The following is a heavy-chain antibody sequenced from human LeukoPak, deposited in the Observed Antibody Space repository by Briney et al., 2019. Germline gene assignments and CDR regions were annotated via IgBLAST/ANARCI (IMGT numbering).Heavy chain of an antibody. D-gene: IGHD2-15*01. CDR1: GFTFSSYA. CDR2: ISGSGGST. V-gene: IGHV3-23*01. J-gene: IGHJ4*02. CDR3: AKGRYCSGGSCYSHFDY. Sequence: GGSLRLSCAASGFTFSSYAMSWVRQAPGKGLEGVSAISGSGGSTYYADSVKGRFTISRDNSKNTLYLQMNSLRAEDTAVYYCAKGRYCSGGSCYSHFDYWGQGTLVTVSS.